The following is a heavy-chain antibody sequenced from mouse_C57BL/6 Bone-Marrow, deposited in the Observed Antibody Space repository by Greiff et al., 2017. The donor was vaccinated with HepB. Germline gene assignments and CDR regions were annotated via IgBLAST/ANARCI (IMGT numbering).Heavy chain of an antibody. D-gene: IGHD2-3*01. CDR2: IAPSYSYT. V-gene: IGHV1-69*01. Sequence: VQLQQPGAELVMPGASVKLSCKASGYTFTSYWMHWVKQRPGQGLEWIGEIAPSYSYTNYNQKFKGKSTLTVGKSSSTAYMQISSLTSDDSAVYYCAIWGWLLPFDYWGQGTTLTVSS. J-gene: IGHJ2*01. CDR1: GYTFTSYW. CDR3: AIWGWLLPFDY.